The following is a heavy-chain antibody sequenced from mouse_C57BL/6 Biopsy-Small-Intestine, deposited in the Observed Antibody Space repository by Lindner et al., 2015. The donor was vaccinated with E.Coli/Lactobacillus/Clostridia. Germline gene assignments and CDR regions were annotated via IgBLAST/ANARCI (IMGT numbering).Heavy chain of an antibody. CDR3: ARSPITTVPSYWYFDV. CDR2: VYPYNGGT. D-gene: IGHD1-1*01. V-gene: IGHV1-36*01. Sequence: VQLQESGPVLVKPGPSVKISCKASGFTFTDYYMHWVKQSHGKSLEWIGLVYPYNGGTSYNQKFKGKATLTVDTSSSTAYMELNSLTSEDSAVYYCARSPITTVPSYWYFDVWGTGTTVTVSS. J-gene: IGHJ1*03. CDR1: GFTFTDYY.